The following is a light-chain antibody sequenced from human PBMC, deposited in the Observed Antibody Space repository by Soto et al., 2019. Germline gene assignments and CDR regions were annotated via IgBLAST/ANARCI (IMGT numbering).Light chain of an antibody. V-gene: IGKV1-5*01. J-gene: IGKJ4*01. CDR2: DGS. Sequence: DIQMTQSPSTLSASLGDRATITCRASLNINNWLAWYQQKPGKAPKLLIYDGSFLGSGVPSRFSGSGAGTQFTLTISSLQPDDFVTYYCQQYNSFPLTFGGGTKVEI. CDR1: LNINNW. CDR3: QQYNSFPLT.